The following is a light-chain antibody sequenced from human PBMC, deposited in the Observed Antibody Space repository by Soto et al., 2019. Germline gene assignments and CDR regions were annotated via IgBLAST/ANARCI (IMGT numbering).Light chain of an antibody. V-gene: IGKV1-5*03. CDR1: QSISSW. CDR3: QQYNSYPWT. J-gene: IGKJ1*01. Sequence: DIKMTQSPSTLSASVGDRVTITCRASQSISSWLAWYQQKPGKAPKLLIYKASSLEIGVPSRFSGSGSGTEFTLTISSLQPDDFATYYCQQYNSYPWTFGQGTKVEIK. CDR2: KAS.